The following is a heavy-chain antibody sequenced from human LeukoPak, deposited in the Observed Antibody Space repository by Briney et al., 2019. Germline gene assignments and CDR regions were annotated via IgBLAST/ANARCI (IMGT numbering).Heavy chain of an antibody. Sequence: ASVKVSCKASGYTFTGYGISWVRQAPGQGLEWMGWISTYNGNTNYPQELQGRVTMTTDTSTSTAYMGLRSLRSDDTAVYYCARDSYYDSSAYYPSFDYWGQGTLVTVSS. D-gene: IGHD3-22*01. J-gene: IGHJ4*02. V-gene: IGHV1-18*01. CDR3: ARDSYYDSSAYYPSFDY. CDR1: GYTFTGYG. CDR2: ISTYNGNT.